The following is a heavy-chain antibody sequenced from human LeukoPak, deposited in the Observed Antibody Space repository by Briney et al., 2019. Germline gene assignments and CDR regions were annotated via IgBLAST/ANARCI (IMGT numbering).Heavy chain of an antibody. Sequence: GGSLRLSCAASGFAFNTYAMPWFRQAPGKGLEWVAVISYDGNTKYYSDSVRGRFTISRDNSKSILYLQMTSLRTEDTAVYYCTRRGGGLSFDYWGQGTLVIVSS. CDR2: ISYDGNTK. D-gene: IGHD2-8*02. CDR1: GFAFNTYA. V-gene: IGHV3-30-3*01. CDR3: TRRGGGLSFDY. J-gene: IGHJ4*02.